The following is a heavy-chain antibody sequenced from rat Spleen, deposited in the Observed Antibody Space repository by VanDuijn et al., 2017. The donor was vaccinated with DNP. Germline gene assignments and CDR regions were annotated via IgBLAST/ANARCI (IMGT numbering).Heavy chain of an antibody. CDR1: EFTFSRSD. CDR2: ISASGGST. J-gene: IGHJ2*01. D-gene: IGHD4-1*01. Sequence: EVQLVESGGGLVQPGRSLKLSCAASEFTFSRSDVAWVRQAPTRGLEWVASISASGGSTSYRDSVKGRFTISRDNAKSILYLQMDSLRSEDTATYYCTRCSTRAARLFDNWGQGAMVTVSS. V-gene: IGHV5-25*01. CDR3: TRCSTRAARLFDN.